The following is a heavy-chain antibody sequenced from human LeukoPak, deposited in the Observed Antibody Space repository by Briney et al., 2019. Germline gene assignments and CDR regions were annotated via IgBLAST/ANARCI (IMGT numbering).Heavy chain of an antibody. D-gene: IGHD3-3*01. CDR1: GESFSGYY. CDR2: INHSGST. J-gene: IGHJ5*02. Sequence: SETLSLTCAVYGESFSGYYWSWIRQPPGKGLEWIGEINHSGSTNYNPSLKSRVTISVDTSKNQFSLKLSSVTAADTAVYYCARGWAPGVVIIHTNWFDPWGQGTLVTVSS. CDR3: ARGWAPGVVIIHTNWFDP. V-gene: IGHV4-34*01.